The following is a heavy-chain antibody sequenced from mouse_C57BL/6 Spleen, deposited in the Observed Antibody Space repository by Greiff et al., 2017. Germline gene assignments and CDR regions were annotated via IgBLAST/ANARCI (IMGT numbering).Heavy chain of an antibody. CDR1: GFTFSSYA. Sequence: EVMLVESGEGLVKPGGSLKLSCAASGFTFSSYAMSWVRQTPEKRLEWVAYISSGGDYIYYADTVKGRFTISRDNARNTLYLQMSSLKSEDTAMYYCTREGLLAEYFDVWGTGTTVTVSS. CDR2: ISSGGDYI. V-gene: IGHV5-9-1*02. J-gene: IGHJ1*03. D-gene: IGHD1-1*01. CDR3: TREGLLAEYFDV.